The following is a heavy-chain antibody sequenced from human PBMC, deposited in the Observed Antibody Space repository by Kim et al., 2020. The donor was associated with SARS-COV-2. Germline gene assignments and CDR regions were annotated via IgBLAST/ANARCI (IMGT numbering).Heavy chain of an antibody. Sequence: FFTPPLRSRLTMSQDTSKNQFSLRLSSVTAADTAVYYCTKPRAWANTFDVWGRGTMVTVSS. J-gene: IGHJ3*01. CDR3: TKPRAWANTFDV. D-gene: IGHD2-8*01. V-gene: IGHV4-39*01.